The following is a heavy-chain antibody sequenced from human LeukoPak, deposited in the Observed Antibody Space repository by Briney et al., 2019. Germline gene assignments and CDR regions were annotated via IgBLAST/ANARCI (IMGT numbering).Heavy chain of an antibody. V-gene: IGHV4-34*01. Sequence: SETLSLTCTVSGGSISSYYWSWIRQPPGKGLEWIGEINHSGSTNYNPSLKSRVTISVDTSKNQFSLKLSSVTAADTAVYSCARGRYGDYERYFDCWGQGTLVTVSS. CDR2: INHSGST. D-gene: IGHD4-17*01. CDR3: ARGRYGDYERYFDC. CDR1: GGSISSYY. J-gene: IGHJ4*02.